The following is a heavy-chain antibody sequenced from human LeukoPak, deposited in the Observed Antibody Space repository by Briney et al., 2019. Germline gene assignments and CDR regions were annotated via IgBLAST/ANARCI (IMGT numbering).Heavy chain of an antibody. J-gene: IGHJ4*02. D-gene: IGHD3-22*01. Sequence: SGGSLRLSCAASGFTFSSYSMTWVRQAPGKGLEWVSSISSSSSYIYYADSVKGRFTISRDNAKNSLYLQMNSLRAEDTAVYYCARGQYYYDSSGPNWGQGTLVTVSS. CDR2: ISSSSSYI. V-gene: IGHV3-21*01. CDR1: GFTFSSYS. CDR3: ARGQYYYDSSGPN.